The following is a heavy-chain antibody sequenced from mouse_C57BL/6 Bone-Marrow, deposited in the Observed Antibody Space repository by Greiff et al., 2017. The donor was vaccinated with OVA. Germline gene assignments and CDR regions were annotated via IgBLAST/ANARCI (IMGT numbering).Heavy chain of an antibody. J-gene: IGHJ2*01. V-gene: IGHV5-6*02. CDR1: GFTFSSYG. Sequence: DVMLVESGGDLVKPGGSLKLSCAASGFTFSSYGMSWVRQTPDKRLEWVATISSGGSYTYYPDSVKGRFTISRDNAKNTLYLQMSSLKSKDTAMYYCAKLVDYWGQGTTLTVSS. CDR2: ISSGGSYT. CDR3: AKLVDY. D-gene: IGHD1-1*02.